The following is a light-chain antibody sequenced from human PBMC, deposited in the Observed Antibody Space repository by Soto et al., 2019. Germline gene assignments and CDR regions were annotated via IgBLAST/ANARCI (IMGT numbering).Light chain of an antibody. CDR3: SSYAGTNNLGV. V-gene: IGLV2-8*01. J-gene: IGLJ3*02. Sequence: QSALTQPPSASGSPGQSVTISCTGTSSDIGGYNFVSWYQQHPGKASKLIIYEVNKRPSGVPDRFSGSKSGNTASLTVSGLQADDEGDYYCSSYAGTNNLGVFGGGTKVTVL. CDR2: EVN. CDR1: SSDIGGYNF.